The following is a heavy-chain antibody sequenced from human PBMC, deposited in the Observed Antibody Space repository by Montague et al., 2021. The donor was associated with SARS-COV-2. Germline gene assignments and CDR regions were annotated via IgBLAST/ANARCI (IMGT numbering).Heavy chain of an antibody. Sequence: SETLFLTCTVSGGSISSYYWSWIRQPPGKGLEWIGYLYYSGSTNXNPSLKSRVTISVDTSKNQFSLRLNSVTAADTAVYYCARHPTGYGYFYYLDVWGKGTTVTVSS. CDR2: LYYSGST. D-gene: IGHD1-1*01. CDR1: GGSISSYY. J-gene: IGHJ6*03. CDR3: ARHPTGYGYFYYLDV. V-gene: IGHV4-59*01.